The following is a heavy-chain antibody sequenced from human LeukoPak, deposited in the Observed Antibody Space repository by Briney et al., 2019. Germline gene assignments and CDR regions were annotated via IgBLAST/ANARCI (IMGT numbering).Heavy chain of an antibody. CDR2: ISSSSSTI. V-gene: IGHV3-48*02. CDR3: AREAVTFDY. CDR1: GFTFSSYW. Sequence: GGSLRLSCAASGFTFSSYWMSWLRQAPGKGLEWIAYISSSSSTIKYTDPVRGRFTITKDNAKNSLYLQMNSLRDEDTAVYYCAREAVTFDYWGQGTLVTVYS. J-gene: IGHJ4*02. D-gene: IGHD4-11*01.